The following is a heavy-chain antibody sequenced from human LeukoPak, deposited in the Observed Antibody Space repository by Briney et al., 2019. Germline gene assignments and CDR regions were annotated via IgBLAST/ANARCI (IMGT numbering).Heavy chain of an antibody. CDR1: GFSFSFYG. CDR2: ISEDGTKK. Sequence: GGSLRLSCAASGFSFSFYGMHCVRQAPGKGLEWVAVISEDGTKKNYAESVKGRFTISRDNSNNTVYLQMNSLRAEDTAVYYCVKDRETTSSGTFGNWGQGTLVTVSS. J-gene: IGHJ4*02. V-gene: IGHV3-30*18. CDR3: VKDRETTSSGTFGN. D-gene: IGHD6-13*01.